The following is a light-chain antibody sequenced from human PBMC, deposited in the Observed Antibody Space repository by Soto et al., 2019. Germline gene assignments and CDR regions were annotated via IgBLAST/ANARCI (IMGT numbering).Light chain of an antibody. CDR2: EDT. J-gene: IGLJ3*02. CDR1: ALPKKY. V-gene: IGLV3-10*01. CDR3: QSTDSTGDRVV. Sequence: SYELTQPPSVSLSPGQTARITCSGDALPKKYAYWYQQKSGQAPVLVIYEDTKRPSGIPERFSGSSSGTVATLTISEAQVEHEAVYYCQSTDSTGDRVVFGGGTQLTVL.